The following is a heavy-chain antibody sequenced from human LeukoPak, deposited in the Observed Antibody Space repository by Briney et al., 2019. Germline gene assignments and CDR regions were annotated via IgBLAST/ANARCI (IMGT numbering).Heavy chain of an antibody. CDR1: GGSISSSSYY. D-gene: IGHD5-18*01. CDR3: ARRPAVPAMVTS. CDR2: INYSGST. V-gene: IGHV4-39*01. Sequence: SETLSLTCTVSGGSISSSSYYWGWIRQPPGKGLEWIGSINYSGSTYYNPSLKSRVTISVDTSKNQFSLKLSSVTAADTAVYYCARRPAVPAMVTSWGQGTLVTVSS. J-gene: IGHJ5*02.